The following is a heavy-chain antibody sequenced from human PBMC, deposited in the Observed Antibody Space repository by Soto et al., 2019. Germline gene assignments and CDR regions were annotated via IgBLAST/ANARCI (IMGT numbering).Heavy chain of an antibody. CDR1: GFSVNNY. Sequence: GGSLRLSCAASGFSVNNYMSWVRQAPGKGLEWVANIKQDGSEKYYVDSVKGRFTISRDNAKNSLYLQMNSLRAEDTAVYYCARSGQGGYSSGWYRDYYGMDVWGQGTTVIVSS. D-gene: IGHD6-19*01. CDR2: IKQDGSEK. V-gene: IGHV3-7*03. J-gene: IGHJ6*02. CDR3: ARSGQGGYSSGWYRDYYGMDV.